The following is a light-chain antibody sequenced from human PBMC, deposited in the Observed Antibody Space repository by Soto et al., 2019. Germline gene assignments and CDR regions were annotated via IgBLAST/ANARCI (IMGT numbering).Light chain of an antibody. J-gene: IGLJ1*01. CDR3: SSHTSSGTYV. CDR2: DVN. Sequence: QSALTQPASVSGSPGQSIAISCTGTSTDVGSSNYVSWYQQHPGKAPKLMIFDVNNRPSGVSDRFSGSKSGNTASLTISGLKAEDEAVYYCSSHTSSGTYVFGTGTKLTVL. CDR1: STDVGSSNY. V-gene: IGLV2-14*01.